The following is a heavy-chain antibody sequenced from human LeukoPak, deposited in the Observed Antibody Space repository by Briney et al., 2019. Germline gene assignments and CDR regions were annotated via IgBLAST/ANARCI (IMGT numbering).Heavy chain of an antibody. J-gene: IGHJ2*01. V-gene: IGHV3-30*03. CDR1: GFTFSSYG. Sequence: GGSLRLSCAASGFTFSSYGMHWVRQAPGKGLEWVAVISYDGSNKYYADSVKGRFTISRDNSKNTLYLQMNSLRAEDTAVYCCARDFRGSGITDGGFDLWGRGTLVTVSS. D-gene: IGHD6-13*01. CDR3: ARDFRGSGITDGGFDL. CDR2: ISYDGSNK.